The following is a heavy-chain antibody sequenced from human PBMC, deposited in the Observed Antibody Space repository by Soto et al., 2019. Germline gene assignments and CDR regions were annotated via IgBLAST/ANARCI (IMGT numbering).Heavy chain of an antibody. CDR1: GGTFSSYS. V-gene: IGHV1-69*13. J-gene: IGHJ6*02. CDR2: IIPIFGTA. CDR3: ARPGSGSYTYYYYGMDV. D-gene: IGHD3-10*01. Sequence: ASVNVSCKSSGGTFSSYSISWVRQAPGQGLEWMGGIIPIFGTANYAQKFQGRVTITADESTSTAYMELSSLRSEDTAVYYCARPGSGSYTYYYYGMDVWGQGTTVTVSS.